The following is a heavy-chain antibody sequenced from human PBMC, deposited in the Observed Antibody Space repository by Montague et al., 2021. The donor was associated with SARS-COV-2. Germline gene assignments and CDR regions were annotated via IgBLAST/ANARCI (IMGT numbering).Heavy chain of an antibody. CDR2: MDYSGTT. V-gene: IGHV4-39*02. Sequence: SETLSLTCSVSSGSIISSGYYWGWIRQPPGKELEWIGNMDYSGTTYFXXXLQSRGTISVDTSKNHLSLRLSSVTAADTAVYFCARGMIRGVTTPFDYWGQGSQVTVSS. D-gene: IGHD3-10*01. CDR3: ARGMIRGVTTPFDY. CDR1: SGSIISSGYY. J-gene: IGHJ4*02.